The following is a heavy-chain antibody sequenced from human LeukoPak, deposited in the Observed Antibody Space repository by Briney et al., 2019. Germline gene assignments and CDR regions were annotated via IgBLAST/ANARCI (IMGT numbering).Heavy chain of an antibody. CDR2: ISAYNGNT. D-gene: IGHD2-21*02. CDR1: GYTFTSYG. V-gene: IGHV1-18*01. CDR3: ARAYCGGDCYDAFDI. J-gene: IGHJ3*02. Sequence: ASVKVSCKASGYTFTSYGISWVRQAPGQGLEWMGWISAYNGNTNYAQKFQGRVTMTRDTSTSTVYMELSSLRSEDTAVYYCARAYCGGDCYDAFDIWGQGTMVTVSS.